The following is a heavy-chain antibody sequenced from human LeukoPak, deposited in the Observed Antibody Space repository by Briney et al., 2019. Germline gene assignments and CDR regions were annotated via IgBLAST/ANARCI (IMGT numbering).Heavy chain of an antibody. J-gene: IGHJ4*02. CDR2: ISWDGGGT. CDR3: AKDMAAYYYASGDIDY. V-gene: IGHV3-43D*03. D-gene: IGHD3-10*01. CDR1: GFTFDDYA. Sequence: GGSLRLSCAASGFTFDDYAMHWVRQAPGKGLEWVSLISWDGGGTYYADTVKGRFTISRDNSKNSLYLQMNSLRAEDTALYYCAKDMAAYYYASGDIDYWGQGTLVTVSS.